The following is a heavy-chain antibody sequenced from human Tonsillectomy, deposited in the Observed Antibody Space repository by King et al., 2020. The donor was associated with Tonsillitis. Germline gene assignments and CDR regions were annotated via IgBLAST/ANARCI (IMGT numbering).Heavy chain of an antibody. Sequence: VQLVESGGGLVQPGGSLRLSCAASGFTFNNFAIVWVRQAPGKGLEYVSAINSNGGSTYYANSVKDRFTISRDNSKNTLYLQMGSLRPEDMAVYYCASGRLFKGDLLGGYYFDYWGQGTLVTVSS. D-gene: IGHD1-26*01. CDR1: GFTFNNFA. CDR2: INSNGGST. V-gene: IGHV3-64*01. J-gene: IGHJ4*02. CDR3: ASGRLFKGDLLGGYYFDY.